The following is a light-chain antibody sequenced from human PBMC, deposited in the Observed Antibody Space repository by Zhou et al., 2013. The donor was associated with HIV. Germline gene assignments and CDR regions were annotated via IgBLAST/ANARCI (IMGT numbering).Light chain of an antibody. CDR1: QSINTW. CDR3: QQYNSFSLT. CDR2: SAT. Sequence: IQMTQSPSTLSASVGDRVSITCRASQSINTWLAWYQQTPGKAPTLLIYSATTLQTGVPTRFSGSGSGTDFTLTISSLQPEDFATYYCQQYNSFSLTFGQGTKLEIK. J-gene: IGKJ1*01. V-gene: IGKV1-5*01.